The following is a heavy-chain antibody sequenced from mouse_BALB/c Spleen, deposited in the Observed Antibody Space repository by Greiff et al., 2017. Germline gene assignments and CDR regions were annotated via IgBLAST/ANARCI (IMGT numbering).Heavy chain of an antibody. CDR2: ISDGGSYT. CDR3: ARYDWYYAMDY. CDR1: GFTFSDYY. Sequence: EVKLMESGGGLVKPGGSLKLSCAASGFTFSDYYMYWVRQTPEKRLEWVATISDGGSYTYYPDSVKGRFTISRDNAKNNLYLQMSSLKSEDTAMYYCARYDWYYAMDYWGQGTSVTVSS. V-gene: IGHV5-4*02. J-gene: IGHJ4*01. D-gene: IGHD2-14*01.